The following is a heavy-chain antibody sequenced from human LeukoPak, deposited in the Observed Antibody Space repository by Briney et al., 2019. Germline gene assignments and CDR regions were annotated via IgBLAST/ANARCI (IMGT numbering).Heavy chain of an antibody. CDR2: IKSKTDGGTT. CDR1: GFTFSNAW. V-gene: IGHV3-15*01. Sequence: GGSLRLSCAASGFTFSNAWMSWVRQAPGKGLEWVGHIKSKTDGGTTDYAAPVKGRFTISRDDSKNTLYLQMNSLKTEDTAVYYCTTSIVVVPDATAGYWGQGTLVTVSS. CDR3: TTSIVVVPDATAGY. J-gene: IGHJ4*02. D-gene: IGHD2-2*01.